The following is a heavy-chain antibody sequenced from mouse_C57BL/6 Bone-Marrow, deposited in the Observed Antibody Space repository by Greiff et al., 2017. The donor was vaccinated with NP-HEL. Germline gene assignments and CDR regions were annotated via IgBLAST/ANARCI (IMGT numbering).Heavy chain of an antibody. CDR1: GYTFTDYY. CDR3: ARRDYDYWFAY. D-gene: IGHD2-4*01. V-gene: IGHV1-26*01. Sequence: VQLKQSGPELVKPGASVKISCKASGYTFTDYYMNWVKQSHGKSLEWIGDINPNNGGTSYNQKFKGKATLTVDKSSSTAYMELRSLTSEDSAVYYCARRDYDYWFAYWGQGTLVTVSA. J-gene: IGHJ3*01. CDR2: INPNNGGT.